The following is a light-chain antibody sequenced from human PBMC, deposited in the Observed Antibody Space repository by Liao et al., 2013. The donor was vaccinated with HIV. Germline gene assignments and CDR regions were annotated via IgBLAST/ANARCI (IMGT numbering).Light chain of an antibody. CDR1: NIGGRS. CDR2: YDN. V-gene: IGLV3-21*01. CDR3: QLWDSSSDHPYV. Sequence: SYLLTQPSSVSVAPGTTATITCGGDNIGGRSVHWYQHKAGQAPHLVISYDNDRPSGIPARFSGSNSGNTATLTISRVEPGDEADYYCQLWDSSSDHPYVFGTGTQVTVL. J-gene: IGLJ1*01.